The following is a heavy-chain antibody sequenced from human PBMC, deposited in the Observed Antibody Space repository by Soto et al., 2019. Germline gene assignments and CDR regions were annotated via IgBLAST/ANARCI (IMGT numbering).Heavy chain of an antibody. Sequence: PAESLTLSCTASGFNFSSYGLHWVRQAPGKGLEWVGVIWYDGSNEYNADSVSGRSTIFREYSKNTLHLLISSTRAEDTGEYYSARDYYDSSGYYYYGMDVWGQGITVTVSS. V-gene: IGHV3-33*01. CDR3: ARDYYDSSGYYYYGMDV. CDR2: IWYDGSNE. J-gene: IGHJ6*02. CDR1: GFNFSSYG. D-gene: IGHD3-22*01.